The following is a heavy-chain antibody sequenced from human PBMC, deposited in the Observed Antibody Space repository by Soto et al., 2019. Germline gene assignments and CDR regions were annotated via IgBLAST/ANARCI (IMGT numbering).Heavy chain of an antibody. V-gene: IGHV3-33*01. J-gene: IGHJ4*02. CDR2: IWYDGSNK. Sequence: GGSLRLSCAASGFTFSSYGMHWVRQAPGKGLEWVAVIWYDGSNKYYADSVKGRFTISRDNSKNTLYLQMNSLRAEDTAVYYCARGSFLYYDYIWGSYRYSYYFDYWGQGTLVTVSS. CDR1: GFTFSSYG. D-gene: IGHD3-16*02. CDR3: ARGSFLYYDYIWGSYRYSYYFDY.